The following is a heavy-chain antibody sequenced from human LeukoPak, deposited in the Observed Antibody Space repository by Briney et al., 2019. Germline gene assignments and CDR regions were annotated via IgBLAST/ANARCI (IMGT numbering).Heavy chain of an antibody. CDR2: IYTSGST. CDR3: ARDRYCSSTSCHTHYYYYYYMDV. CDR1: GGSISSYY. V-gene: IGHV4-4*07. J-gene: IGHJ6*03. D-gene: IGHD2-2*01. Sequence: SETLSLTCTVSGGSISSYYWSWIRQPAGKGLEWIGRIYTSGSTNYNPSLKSRVTMSVDTSKNQFSLKLSSVTAADTAVYYCARDRYCSSTSCHTHYYYYYYMDVWGKGTTVTVSS.